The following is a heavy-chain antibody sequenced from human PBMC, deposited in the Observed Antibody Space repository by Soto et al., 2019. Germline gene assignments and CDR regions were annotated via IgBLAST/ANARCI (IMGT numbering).Heavy chain of an antibody. CDR1: GFTFSSYG. D-gene: IGHD3-16*01. Sequence: QVQLVESGGGVVQPGRSLRLSCAASGFTFSSYGMHWVRQAPGKGLEWVAVISYDGSNKYYADSVKGRFTISRDNSKNTLYLQMNSLRAEDTAVYYCVKDRWGGYYFDYWGQGTLVTVSS. J-gene: IGHJ4*02. CDR2: ISYDGSNK. V-gene: IGHV3-30*18. CDR3: VKDRWGGYYFDY.